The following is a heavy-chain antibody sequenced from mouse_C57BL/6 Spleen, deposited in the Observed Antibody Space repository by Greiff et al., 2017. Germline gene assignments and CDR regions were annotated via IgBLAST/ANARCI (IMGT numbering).Heavy chain of an antibody. CDR2: IDPSDSET. CDR3: ARSSSYRALDD. V-gene: IGHV1-52*01. CDR1: GYTFTSYW. Sequence: QVQLQQPGAELVRPGSSVKLSCKASGYTFTSYWMHWVKQRPIQGLEWIGNIDPSDSETHYNQKFKDKATLTVDKSSSTAYMQLSSLTSEDSAVYYCARSSSYRALDDWGQGTTLTVSS. D-gene: IGHD3-1*01. J-gene: IGHJ2*01.